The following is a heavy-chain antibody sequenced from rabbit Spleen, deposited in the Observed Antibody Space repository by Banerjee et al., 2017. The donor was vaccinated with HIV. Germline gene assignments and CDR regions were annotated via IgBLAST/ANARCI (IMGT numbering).Heavy chain of an antibody. CDR3: VRDLGYDDYSEKGYFNL. CDR2: IDPLFGST. V-gene: IGHV1S47*01. Sequence: QQQLVESGGGLVQPGGSLKLSCKASGFDFSSYGVSWVRQPPGKGLEWIGYIDPLFGSTYYANWVNGRFSISRENTQNTVYLQVNSLTAADTATYFCVRDLGYDDYSEKGYFNLWGPGTLV. D-gene: IGHD2-1*01. J-gene: IGHJ4*01. CDR1: GFDFSSYG.